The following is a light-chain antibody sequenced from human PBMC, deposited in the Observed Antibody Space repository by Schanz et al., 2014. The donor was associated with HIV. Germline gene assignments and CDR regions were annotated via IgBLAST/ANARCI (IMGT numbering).Light chain of an antibody. CDR3: QQSYSATPYT. CDR2: QAS. V-gene: IGKV1-5*03. J-gene: IGKJ2*01. CDR1: QTIGRL. Sequence: IQMTQSPSTVSASVGDRVTITCRASQTIGRLLAWYQQRPGRAPNLLIYQASALETGVPSRFSGSGSGTAFTLTISSLQPEDFATYYCQQSYSATPYTFGQGTRLEIK.